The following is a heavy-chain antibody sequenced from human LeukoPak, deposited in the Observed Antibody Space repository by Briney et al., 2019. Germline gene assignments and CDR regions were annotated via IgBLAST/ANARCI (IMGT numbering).Heavy chain of an antibody. CDR2: IIYIFGTA. CDR3: ARTGITMIVEPNAFDI. CDR1: GGSISSYA. V-gene: IGHV1-69*05. Sequence: SVKVSCKASGGSISSYAISWVRQPPGQGREWMGRIIYIFGTANYAQTLQGRVTITTDESTSTAYMELSSVSAENTAVYYCARTGITMIVEPNAFDIWGQGTMVNGSS. D-gene: IGHD3-22*01. J-gene: IGHJ3*02.